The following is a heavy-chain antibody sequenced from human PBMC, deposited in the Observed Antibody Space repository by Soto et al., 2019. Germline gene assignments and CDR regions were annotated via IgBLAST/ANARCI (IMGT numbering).Heavy chain of an antibody. CDR1: GFTFSSYA. Sequence: QVQLVESGGGVVQPGRSLRLSCAASGFTFSSYAMHWVRQAPGKGLEWVAVISYDGSNKYYADSVKGRFPISRDNSKNTLYVQMNSVRAEDTAVYYCARGGGGSFDYWGQGTLVTVSS. J-gene: IGHJ4*02. CDR3: ARGGGGSFDY. V-gene: IGHV3-30-3*01. D-gene: IGHD3-16*01. CDR2: ISYDGSNK.